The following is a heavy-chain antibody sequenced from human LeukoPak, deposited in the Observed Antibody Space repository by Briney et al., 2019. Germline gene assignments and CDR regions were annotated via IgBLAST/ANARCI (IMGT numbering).Heavy chain of an antibody. CDR1: GGTFSSYA. CDR3: ARSVRFGGMDYGMDV. J-gene: IGHJ6*02. Sequence: ASVKVSCKASGGTFSSYAISWVRQAPGQGLERMGGIIPMFGTANYAQKFQGRVTITADESTSTAYMELSSLRSEDTAVYYCARSVRFGGMDYGMDVWGQETTVTVSS. D-gene: IGHD3-16*01. CDR2: IIPMFGTA. V-gene: IGHV1-69*13.